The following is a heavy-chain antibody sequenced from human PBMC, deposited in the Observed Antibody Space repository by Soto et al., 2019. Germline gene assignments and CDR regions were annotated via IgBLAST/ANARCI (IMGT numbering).Heavy chain of an antibody. Sequence: SETLSLTCAVYGGSFSGYYWSWIRQPPGKGLEWIGEINHSGSTNYNPSLKSRVTISVDTSKNQFSLKLSSVTAADTAVYYCARAGVRGVHYYYYYYMDVWGKGTTVTVSS. CDR2: INHSGST. D-gene: IGHD3-10*01. J-gene: IGHJ6*03. V-gene: IGHV4-34*01. CDR3: ARAGVRGVHYYYYYYMDV. CDR1: GGSFSGYY.